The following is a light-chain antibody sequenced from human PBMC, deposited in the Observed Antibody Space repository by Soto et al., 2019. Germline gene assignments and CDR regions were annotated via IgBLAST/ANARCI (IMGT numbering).Light chain of an antibody. J-gene: IGKJ1*01. V-gene: IGKV1-6*01. CDR2: AAS. Sequence: AIQMTQSPSSLSASVGDRVTITCRASQGIGNDLGWYQQKPGKAPKLLIYAASSLQGGVPSRFSGSGSGTDFTFTISNLQPEDIATYYCQQYDNLPPTWTFGQGTKVDIK. CDR1: QGIGND. CDR3: QQYDNLPPTWT.